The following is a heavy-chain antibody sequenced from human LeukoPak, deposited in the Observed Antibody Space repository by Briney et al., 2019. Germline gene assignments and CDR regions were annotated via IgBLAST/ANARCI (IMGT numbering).Heavy chain of an antibody. Sequence: GGSLRLSCAASGFTFSSYGMRWVRQAPGKGLEWVAFIRNDGSTKYYVDSVKGRFVISGDNSRNTLYLYMNSLRAEDSAVYYCAKDGVSSSVWAFDIWGQGTMVTVSS. V-gene: IGHV3-30*02. J-gene: IGHJ3*02. CDR1: GFTFSSYG. D-gene: IGHD3-10*01. CDR3: AKDGVSSSVWAFDI. CDR2: IRNDGSTK.